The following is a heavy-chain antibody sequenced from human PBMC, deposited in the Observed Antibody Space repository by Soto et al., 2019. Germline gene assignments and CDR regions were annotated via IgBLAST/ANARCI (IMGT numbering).Heavy chain of an antibody. J-gene: IGHJ6*03. D-gene: IGHD3-10*01. Sequence: PSETLSLTCTVSGGSISSYYWSWIRQPPGKGLEWIGCIYYSGSTNYNPSLKSRVTISVDTSKNQFSLKLSSVTAADTAVYYCARHVSGSGSYYPYYYYYMDVWGKGTTVTVSS. CDR2: IYYSGST. V-gene: IGHV4-59*08. CDR1: GGSISSYY. CDR3: ARHVSGSGSYYPYYYYYMDV.